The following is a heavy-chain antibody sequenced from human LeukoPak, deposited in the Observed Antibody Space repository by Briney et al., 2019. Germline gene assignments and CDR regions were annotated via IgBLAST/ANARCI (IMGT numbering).Heavy chain of an antibody. CDR2: INTDGSST. D-gene: IGHD1-26*01. Sequence: GGPLRLSCGASEFTFSRYWMHWVRQAPGKGLVCVSLINTDGSSTSYADSVKGRFTISRDNAKNTLYLQMNSLRAEDTAVYYCARDSGRYQGSWFDPWGQGTLVTVSS. V-gene: IGHV3-74*01. CDR1: EFTFSRYW. CDR3: ARDSGRYQGSWFDP. J-gene: IGHJ5*02.